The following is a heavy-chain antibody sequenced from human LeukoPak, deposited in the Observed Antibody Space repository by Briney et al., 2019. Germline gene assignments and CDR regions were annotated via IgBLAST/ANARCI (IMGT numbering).Heavy chain of an antibody. D-gene: IGHD5-18*01. Sequence: SETLSLTCTVSGGSISSSSSYWGWIRQPPGKGLEWIGTTFNSWRNYYNPSLKSRVTISGDTSKNQFSLKVTSVAAADTAVYYCARFSGYIYGYDYWGQGTLVTVSS. CDR3: ARFSGYIYGYDY. CDR1: GGSISSSSSY. J-gene: IGHJ4*02. V-gene: IGHV4-39*01. CDR2: TFNSWRN.